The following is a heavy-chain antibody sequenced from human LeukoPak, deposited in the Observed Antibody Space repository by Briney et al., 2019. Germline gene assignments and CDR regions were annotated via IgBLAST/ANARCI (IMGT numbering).Heavy chain of an antibody. J-gene: IGHJ4*02. CDR3: ATEYIGSFYQ. V-gene: IGHV3-72*01. Sequence: GGSLRLSCAASGFTFGDYYMDWVRQAPGKGLEWVGRTRNKANSYTTEYAASVKGRFTISRDDSKNSLYLQTNSLKTEDTAIYYCATEYIGSFYQWGQGTLVTVSS. CDR2: TRNKANSYTT. D-gene: IGHD1-26*01. CDR1: GFTFGDYY.